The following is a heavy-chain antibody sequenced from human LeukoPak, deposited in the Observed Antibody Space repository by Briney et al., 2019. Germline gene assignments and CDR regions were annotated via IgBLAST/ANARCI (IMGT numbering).Heavy chain of an antibody. D-gene: IGHD3-22*01. CDR3: ARSTGVFNYYDSRGGAFDI. V-gene: IGHV4-59*01. CDR2: VYYTGST. Sequence: PSETLSLTCTVSGGSISSYYWSWVRQPPGKGLEWIGFVYYTGSTNYSPSLKSRVTISVDTSKNQFSLKLSSVIAADTAVYYCARSTGVFNYYDSRGGAFDIWGQGTMVTVSS. CDR1: GGSISSYY. J-gene: IGHJ3*02.